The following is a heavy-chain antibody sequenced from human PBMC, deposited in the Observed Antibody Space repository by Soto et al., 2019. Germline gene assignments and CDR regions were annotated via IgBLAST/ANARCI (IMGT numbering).Heavy chain of an antibody. J-gene: IGHJ4*02. D-gene: IGHD2-2*01. CDR1: GYTFTSYD. V-gene: IGHV1-8*01. CDR3: ARGIGLVPADKVVDY. Sequence: QVQLVQSGAEVKKPGASVKVSCKASGYTFTSYDINWVRQATGQGLEWMGWMNPNSGNTGYAQKFQGRVTMTRNTSXXTTHMELSRLRSEDTAVYYCARGIGLVPADKVVDYWGQGTLVTVSS. CDR2: MNPNSGNT.